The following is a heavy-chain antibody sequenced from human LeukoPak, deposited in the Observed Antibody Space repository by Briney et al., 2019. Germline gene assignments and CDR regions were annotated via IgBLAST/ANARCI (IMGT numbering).Heavy chain of an antibody. Sequence: ASVKVSCKASGYTFTGYYMHWVRQAPGQGLEWMGWINPNSGGTNYAQKFQGRVTMTRDTSISTAYMELSRLRSDDTAVYYYARDLVEQWLVAEGGFDYWGQGTLVTVSS. CDR2: INPNSGGT. CDR1: GYTFTGYY. J-gene: IGHJ4*02. V-gene: IGHV1-2*02. D-gene: IGHD6-19*01. CDR3: ARDLVEQWLVAEGGFDY.